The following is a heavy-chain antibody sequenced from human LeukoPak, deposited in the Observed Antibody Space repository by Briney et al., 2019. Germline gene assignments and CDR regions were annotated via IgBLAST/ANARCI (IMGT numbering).Heavy chain of an antibody. CDR2: INHSGST. Sequence: SETLSLTCAVYGGSFSGYYWSWIRQPPGKGLEWIGEINHSGSTNYNPSLKSRVTISVDTSKNQFSLKLSSVTAADTAAYYCARAWGYYYDSSSLFQHWGQGTLVTVSS. D-gene: IGHD3-22*01. J-gene: IGHJ1*01. V-gene: IGHV4-34*01. CDR1: GGSFSGYY. CDR3: ARAWGYYYDSSSLFQH.